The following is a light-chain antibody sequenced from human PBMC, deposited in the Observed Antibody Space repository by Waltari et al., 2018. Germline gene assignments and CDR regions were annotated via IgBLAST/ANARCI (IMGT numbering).Light chain of an antibody. CDR3: QSTDSSAVYVV. CDR1: ALPNRY. J-gene: IGLJ2*01. CDR2: KDT. V-gene: IGLV3-25*03. Sequence: SYELTQPPSVAVSPGQTARITCSGDALPNRYAYWYQQKPGRAPILLIYKDTGRPSRIAERCSGSTSGTTVTLTITGVQAEDEADYYCQSTDSSAVYVVFGGGTKLTVL.